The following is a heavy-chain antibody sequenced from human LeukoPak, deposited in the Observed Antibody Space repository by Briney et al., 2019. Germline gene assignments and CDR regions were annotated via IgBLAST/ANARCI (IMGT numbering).Heavy chain of an antibody. CDR1: GGSISSYY. Sequence: SETLSLTCTVSGGSISSYYWSWIRQPAGKGLEWIGRIYTSGSTNYNPSLKSRVTMSVDTSKNQFSLKLSSVTAADTAVYYCARDRVNSYGYENYYYMDVWGKGTTVTVSS. CDR3: ARDRVNSYGYENYYYMDV. D-gene: IGHD5-18*01. CDR2: IYTSGST. V-gene: IGHV4-4*07. J-gene: IGHJ6*03.